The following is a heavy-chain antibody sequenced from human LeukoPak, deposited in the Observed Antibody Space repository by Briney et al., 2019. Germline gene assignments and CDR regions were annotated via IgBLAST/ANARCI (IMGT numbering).Heavy chain of an antibody. Sequence: GASVKVSCKVSGYTLTELSMHWVRQAPGKGLEWMGGFDPEDGETIYAQKFQGRVTMTEGTSTNTAYMELSSLRSEDTAVYYCATVSYDILTGLYYFDYWGQGTLVTVSS. CDR3: ATVSYDILTGLYYFDY. CDR1: GYTLTELS. J-gene: IGHJ4*02. D-gene: IGHD3-9*01. V-gene: IGHV1-24*01. CDR2: FDPEDGET.